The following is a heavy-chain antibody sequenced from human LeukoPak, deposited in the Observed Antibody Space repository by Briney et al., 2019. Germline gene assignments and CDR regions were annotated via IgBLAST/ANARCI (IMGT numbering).Heavy chain of an antibody. CDR2: INWNGGST. CDR3: ARGYNWNYQNAFDI. D-gene: IGHD1-7*01. V-gene: IGHV3-20*04. Sequence: GGSLRLSCAASGFTVSSNYMSWVRQAPGKGLEWVSGINWNGGSTGYADSVKGRFTISRDNAKNSLYLQMNSLRAEDTALYYCARGYNWNYQNAFDIWGQGTMVTVSS. CDR1: GFTVSSNY. J-gene: IGHJ3*02.